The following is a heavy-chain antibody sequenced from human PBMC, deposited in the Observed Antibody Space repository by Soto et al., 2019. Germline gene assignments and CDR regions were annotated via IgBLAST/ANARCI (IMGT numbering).Heavy chain of an antibody. CDR2: VSSSGGDT. Sequence: GGSLRLSCAASRFTFSTYAMNWVRQAPGKGLEWAAGVSSSGGDTSYADSVKGRFTLSRDNSKDTLFLQMNSLRAEDTAIYYCAKSSDKANYYVMDVWGQGTTVTGSS. J-gene: IGHJ6*02. V-gene: IGHV3-23*01. CDR1: RFTFSTYA. CDR3: AKSSDKANYYVMDV. D-gene: IGHD3-22*01.